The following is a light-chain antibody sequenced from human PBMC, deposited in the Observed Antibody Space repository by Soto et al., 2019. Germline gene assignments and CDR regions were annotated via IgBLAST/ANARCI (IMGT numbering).Light chain of an antibody. CDR1: QSVNTY. CDR2: DAS. V-gene: IGKV3-11*01. J-gene: IGKJ4*01. CDR3: QQRQNWPPLT. Sequence: EIVMTQSPATLSLSPGERATLSCRASQSVNTYLAWYQQRPGQAPRLLIYDASNRAAGIPARFSGSGSGTDFTLTISSLEPEDFAVYYCQQRQNWPPLTFGGGSVVEIK.